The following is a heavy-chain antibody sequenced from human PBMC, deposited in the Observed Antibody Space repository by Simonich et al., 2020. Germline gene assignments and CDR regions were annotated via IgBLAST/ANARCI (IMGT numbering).Heavy chain of an antibody. D-gene: IGHD4-17*01. CDR3: ARDRDGDYDY. CDR1: GYSISSGYY. J-gene: IGHJ4*02. V-gene: IGHV4-38-2*02. Sequence: QVQLQESGPGLVKPSETLSLTCAVSGYSISSGYYWGWIRQPPGKGLEWIGSIYHSGTPYYNPSLKSRVTISGDTSKNQFSLKLSSVTAADTAVYYCARDRDGDYDYWGQGTLVTVSS. CDR2: IYHSGTP.